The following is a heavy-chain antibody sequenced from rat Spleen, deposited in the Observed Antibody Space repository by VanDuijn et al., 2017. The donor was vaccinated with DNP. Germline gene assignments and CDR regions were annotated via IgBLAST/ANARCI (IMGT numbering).Heavy chain of an antibody. CDR2: ISYDGDST. Sequence: EVRLVESGGGLVQPGRSLKLSCAASGFTFSDYYMAWVRQAPTKGLELVAYISYDGDSTYYRDSVKGRFTISRDNAEDTLFLQMNSLRSEDTATYYCTRATGFDYWGQGVMVTVSS. J-gene: IGHJ2*01. CDR3: TRATGFDY. CDR1: GFTFSDYY. V-gene: IGHV5-20*01. D-gene: IGHD4-2*01.